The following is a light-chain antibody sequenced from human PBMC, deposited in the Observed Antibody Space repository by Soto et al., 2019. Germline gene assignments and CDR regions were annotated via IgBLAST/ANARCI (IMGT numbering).Light chain of an antibody. CDR3: QHYGSSPPFT. J-gene: IGKJ3*01. CDR2: GAS. Sequence: EIVLTQSPGTLSLSPGERATLACRASQSVTSSYLAWFQQKPGQAPRLLIYGASNRVTGMPDRFSGSGSGTDFSITISRLEPEDLAVFYCQHYGSSPPFTFGPGTKVDIK. CDR1: QSVTSSY. V-gene: IGKV3-20*01.